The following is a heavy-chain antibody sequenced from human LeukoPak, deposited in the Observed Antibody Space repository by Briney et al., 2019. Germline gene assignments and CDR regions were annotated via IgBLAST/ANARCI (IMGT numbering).Heavy chain of an antibody. D-gene: IGHD4-17*01. CDR3: ARTTTVSIPLDY. CDR1: GFTYSSYW. V-gene: IGHV3-7*01. Sequence: GGSLRLSCAASGFTYSSYWMSWVRQAPGKGLEWVANIKQDGSELFYVDSVKGRFTISRDNAKDSLYLQMDSLRAEDTAVYFCARTTTVSIPLDYWGQGTLVTVSS. J-gene: IGHJ4*02. CDR2: IKQDGSEL.